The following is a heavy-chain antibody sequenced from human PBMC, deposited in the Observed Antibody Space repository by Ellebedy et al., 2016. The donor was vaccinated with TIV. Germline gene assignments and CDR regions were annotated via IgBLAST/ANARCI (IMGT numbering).Heavy chain of an antibody. CDR3: ARTDTAMP. CDR1: GFTFSSYG. Sequence: GESLKISXAASGFTFSSYGMHWVRQAPGKGLEWVAVISYDGSNKYYADSVKGRFTISRDNSKNTLYLQMNSLRAEDTAVYYCARTDTAMPWGQGTLVTVSS. CDR2: ISYDGSNK. D-gene: IGHD5-18*01. V-gene: IGHV3-30*03. J-gene: IGHJ5*02.